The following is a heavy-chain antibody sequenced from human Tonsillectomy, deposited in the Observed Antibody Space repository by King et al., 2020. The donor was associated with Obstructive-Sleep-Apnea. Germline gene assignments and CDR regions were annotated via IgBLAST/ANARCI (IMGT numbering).Heavy chain of an antibody. V-gene: IGHV3-30*18. CDR1: GFTFSSYG. D-gene: IGHD1-26*01. Sequence: VQLVESGGGVVQPGRSLRLSCAASGFTFSSYGIHWVRQAPGKGLEWVAVISYYETKKYYADSVKGRFTISRDNSKNTLYLQMNSLRAEDKALYYCAKDRSDSESYPYYFDYWGQGTLVTVSS. CDR2: ISYYETKK. J-gene: IGHJ4*02. CDR3: AKDRSDSESYPYYFDY.